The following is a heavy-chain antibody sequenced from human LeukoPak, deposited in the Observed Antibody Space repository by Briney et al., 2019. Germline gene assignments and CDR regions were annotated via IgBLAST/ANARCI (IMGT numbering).Heavy chain of an antibody. D-gene: IGHD1-26*01. CDR3: ATWEPFDY. CDR2: IYHSGST. CDR1: GGSISSSSYY. Sequence: SETLSLTCTVSGGSISSSSYYWGWIRQPPGKGLEWIGSIYHSGSTYYNPSLKSRVTISVDTSKNQFSLKLSSVTAADTAVYYCATWEPFDYWGQGTLVTVSS. V-gene: IGHV4-39*07. J-gene: IGHJ4*02.